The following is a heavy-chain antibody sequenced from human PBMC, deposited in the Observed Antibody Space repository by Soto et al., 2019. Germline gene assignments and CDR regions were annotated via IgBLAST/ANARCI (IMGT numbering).Heavy chain of an antibody. CDR3: ARDPLGYCSSTSCYVFRWFDP. Sequence: ASVKVSCKASGYTFTSYYTHWVRQAPGQGLEWMGIINPSGGSTSYAQKFQGRVTMTRDTSTSTVYMELSSLRSDDTAVYYCARDPLGYCSSTSCYVFRWFDPWGQGTLVTVSS. CDR1: GYTFTSYY. J-gene: IGHJ5*02. D-gene: IGHD2-2*01. CDR2: INPSGGST. V-gene: IGHV1-46*01.